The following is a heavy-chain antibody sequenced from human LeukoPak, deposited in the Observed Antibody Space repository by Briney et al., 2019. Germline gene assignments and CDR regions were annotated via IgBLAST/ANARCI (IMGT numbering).Heavy chain of an antibody. D-gene: IGHD3-3*01. CDR2: ISSSSSYI. CDR1: GFTSSSYS. Sequence: GGSLRLSCAASGFTSSSYSMNWVRQAPGKGLEWVSSISSSSSYIDYADSVKGRFTISRDNAKNSLYLQMNSLRAEDTAVYYCATNTIFGVVIPTSVWGKGTTVTVSS. V-gene: IGHV3-21*01. CDR3: ATNTIFGVVIPTSV. J-gene: IGHJ6*04.